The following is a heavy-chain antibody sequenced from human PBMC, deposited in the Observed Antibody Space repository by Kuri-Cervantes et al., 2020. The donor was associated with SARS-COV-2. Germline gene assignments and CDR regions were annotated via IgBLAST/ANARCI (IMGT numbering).Heavy chain of an antibody. CDR1: GYIFTSYG. J-gene: IGHJ4*02. CDR3: ARDRGDEILDY. V-gene: IGHV1-18*04. D-gene: IGHD3-10*01. Sequence: ASVKVSCKASGYIFTSYGISWVRQAPGQGLEWMGWISGYNLKTNYAQKVQDRVTMTVDTSTDTAFMEVRSLRSDDTAVYYCARDRGDEILDYWGQGTLVTVSS. CDR2: ISGYNLKT.